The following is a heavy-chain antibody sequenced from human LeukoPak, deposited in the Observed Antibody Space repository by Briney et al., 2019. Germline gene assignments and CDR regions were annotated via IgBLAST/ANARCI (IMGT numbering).Heavy chain of an antibody. CDR1: GYTFSTYS. J-gene: IGHJ3*02. CDR2: ISSSSSTV. V-gene: IGHV3-48*04. Sequence: GGSLRLSCEVSGYTFSTYSMNWARQAPGKGLEWISYISSSSSTVHYADSVKGRFTVSRDNAKNSLYLQMNNLRAEDTAVYYCARDQVTIFGVVTGAFNIWGQGTMVTVSS. D-gene: IGHD3-3*01. CDR3: ARDQVTIFGVVTGAFNI.